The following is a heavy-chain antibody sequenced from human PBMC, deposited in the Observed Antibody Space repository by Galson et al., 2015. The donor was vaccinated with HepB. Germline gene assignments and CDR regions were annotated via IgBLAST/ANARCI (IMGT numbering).Heavy chain of an antibody. CDR2: INAGNGNT. CDR3: ARADIVVVPAAIPGGMDV. J-gene: IGHJ6*02. D-gene: IGHD2-2*02. CDR1: GGTFSSYA. V-gene: IGHV1-3*01. Sequence: SVKVSCKASGGTFSSYAMHWVRQAPRQRLEWMGWINAGNGNTKYSQKFQGRVTITRDTSASTAYMELSSLRSEDTAVYYCARADIVVVPAAIPGGMDVWGQGTTVTVSS.